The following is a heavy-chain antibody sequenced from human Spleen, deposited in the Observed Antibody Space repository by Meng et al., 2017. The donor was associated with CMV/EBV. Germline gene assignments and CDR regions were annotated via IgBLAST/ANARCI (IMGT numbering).Heavy chain of an antibody. CDR3: AKASHSSGWYYFDS. D-gene: IGHD6-19*01. J-gene: IGHJ4*02. V-gene: IGHV3-43*01. CDR1: VFDFAAYT. CDR2: ISWDGGIT. Sequence: SVFDFAAYTMIWVRQAPGKGLEWVSLISWDGGITYYADSVKGRFTISRDNSKNSLYLQMNSLRTEDTAFYYCAKASHSSGWYYFDSWGQGTLVTVSS.